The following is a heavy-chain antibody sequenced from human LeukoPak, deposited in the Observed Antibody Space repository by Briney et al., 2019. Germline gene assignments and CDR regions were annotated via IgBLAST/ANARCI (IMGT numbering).Heavy chain of an antibody. CDR3: ARVGKDNDYVWGSYRPGAFDI. CDR2: IYNSGST. J-gene: IGHJ3*02. D-gene: IGHD3-16*02. Sequence: SETLSLTCTVSGGSISSNYYWAWIRQPPGKGLEWIGYIYNSGSTNYNPSLKSRVTISVDTSKNQFSLKLSSVTAADTAVYYGARVGKDNDYVWGSYRPGAFDIWGQGTMVTVSS. V-gene: IGHV4-61*01. CDR1: GGSISSNYY.